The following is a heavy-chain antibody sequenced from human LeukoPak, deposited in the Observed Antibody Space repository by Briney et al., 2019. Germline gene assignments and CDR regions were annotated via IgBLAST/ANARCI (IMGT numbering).Heavy chain of an antibody. D-gene: IGHD1-26*01. J-gene: IGHJ4*02. CDR2: INPNSGGT. CDR3: ARVGGGSYYYFDY. V-gene: IGHV1-2*02. Sequence: ASVKVSCKASGYTFTGYYMHWVRQAPGQGLEWMGWINPNSGGTNYAQKFQGRVTMTRDTSISTAYMELSRLRSDDTAVYYCARVGGGSYYYFDYWGQGTLVTVSS. CDR1: GYTFTGYY.